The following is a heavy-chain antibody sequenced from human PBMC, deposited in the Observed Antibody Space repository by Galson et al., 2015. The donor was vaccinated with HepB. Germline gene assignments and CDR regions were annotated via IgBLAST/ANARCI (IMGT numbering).Heavy chain of an antibody. Sequence: ETLSLTCTVSGGSLSSYYWSWIRQPAGKGLEWIGHIHISGSTNYNPSLKSRVTMSVDTSKNQFSLKLSSVTAADTAVYYCARAGTWLQDAFNIWGQGTMVTVSS. J-gene: IGHJ3*02. D-gene: IGHD5-18*01. CDR2: IHISGST. CDR1: GGSLSSYY. V-gene: IGHV4-4*07. CDR3: ARAGTWLQDAFNI.